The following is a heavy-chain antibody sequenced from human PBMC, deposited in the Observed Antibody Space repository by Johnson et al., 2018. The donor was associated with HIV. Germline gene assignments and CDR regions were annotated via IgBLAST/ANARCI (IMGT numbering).Heavy chain of an antibody. CDR1: GFTFSSYG. V-gene: IGHV3-30*02. D-gene: IGHD1-26*01. Sequence: QVQLVESGGGLVQPGGCLRLSCAASGFTFSSYGMLWVRQAPGKGLEWVAFIRYDGSNKYYADSVKGRFTISRDNSKNTLYLQMNSLRAEDTAVYYCAKDRRQSSWELLDDAFDIWGQGTMVTVSS. CDR3: AKDRRQSSWELLDDAFDI. CDR2: IRYDGSNK. J-gene: IGHJ3*02.